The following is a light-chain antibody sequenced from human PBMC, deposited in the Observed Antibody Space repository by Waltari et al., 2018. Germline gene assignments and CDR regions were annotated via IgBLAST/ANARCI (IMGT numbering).Light chain of an antibody. V-gene: IGKV3D-15*01. CDR3: HQYNNWNS. J-gene: IGKJ2*03. Sequence: EVILTQSPATLSVSPGESATLSCRASLSVGGNLAWYQQKPGQAPRLLIYGASTRATGTPARCGGGGSATVSTLTISGLDSEDFALYFCHQYNNWNSFGQGTKLEIK. CDR1: LSVGGN. CDR2: GAS.